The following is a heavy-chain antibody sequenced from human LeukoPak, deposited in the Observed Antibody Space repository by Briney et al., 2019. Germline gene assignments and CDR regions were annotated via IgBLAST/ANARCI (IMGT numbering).Heavy chain of an antibody. CDR3: VKYPLPIVGTSSFDY. V-gene: IGHV3-64D*09. J-gene: IGHJ4*02. CDR1: GFTFSSYA. CDR2: ISSNEYTT. Sequence: GGSLRLSCSASGFTFSSYAMHWVRQAPGKGPEYVSVISSNEYTTYYADSVRGRFTISRDNSNNTLYLQMSSLRAEDTAIYYCVKYPLPIVGTSSFDYWGQGTLVTVSS. D-gene: IGHD1-26*01.